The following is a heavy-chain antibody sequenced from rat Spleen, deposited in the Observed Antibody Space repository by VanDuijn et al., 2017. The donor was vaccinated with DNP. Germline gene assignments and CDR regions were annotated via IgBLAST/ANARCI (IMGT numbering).Heavy chain of an antibody. CDR3: TTYYGYNYYFDY. J-gene: IGHJ2*01. V-gene: IGHV5-31*01. CDR2: IANTGDNT. D-gene: IGHD1-9*01. Sequence: EVQLVGSDGGLVQPGXSLKLSCXXSGFTXSDXXXAXXXQAPGKGLEXVASIANTGDNTYYSDSVKGRFSISRDNAKSTLYLQVNSLRSEDTATYYCTTYYGYNYYFDYWGQGVMVTVSS. CDR1: GFTXSDXX.